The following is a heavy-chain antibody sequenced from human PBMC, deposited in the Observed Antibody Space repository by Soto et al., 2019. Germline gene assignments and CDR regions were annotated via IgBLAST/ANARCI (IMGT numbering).Heavy chain of an antibody. J-gene: IGHJ6*02. CDR2: IRSKTKSYAT. Sequence: EVQLVDSGGGLVQPGGSLKLSCAASGFTFSDSAIHWVRQASGKGLEWVGSIRSKTKSYATAYAASVKGRFTISRDDSKNTAYLQVNSLKTEDTAIYYCTRRGEGSSGCVYAMDVWGQGTTVTVSS. D-gene: IGHD6-19*01. CDR1: GFTFSDSA. V-gene: IGHV3-73*02. CDR3: TRRGEGSSGCVYAMDV.